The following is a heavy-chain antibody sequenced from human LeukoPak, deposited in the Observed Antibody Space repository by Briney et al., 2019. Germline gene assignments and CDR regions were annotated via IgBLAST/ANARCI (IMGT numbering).Heavy chain of an antibody. D-gene: IGHD5-18*01. J-gene: IGHJ4*02. CDR1: GGSISSGGYY. Sequence: SETLSLTCTVSGGSISSGGYYWSWIRQPPGKGLEWIGYIYYSGSINYNPSLKSRVTISVDTSKNQFSLKLSSVTAADTAVYYCARSRGYSYGTTFLDYWGQGTLVTVSS. CDR2: IYYSGSI. CDR3: ARSRGYSYGTTFLDY. V-gene: IGHV4-61*08.